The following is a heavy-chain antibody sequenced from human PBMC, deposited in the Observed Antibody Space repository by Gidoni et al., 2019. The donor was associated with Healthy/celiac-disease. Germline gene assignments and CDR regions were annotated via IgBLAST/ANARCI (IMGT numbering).Heavy chain of an antibody. Sequence: QVQLQESGPGLTKPSQTLSLTCTVSGGSISSGGYYWSWIRQHPGKGLECIGYIYYSGSTYYNPSLKSRVTISVDTSKNQFSLKLSSVTAADTAVYYCARAPIGYYDILTGPPTVYYFDYWGQGTLVTVSS. V-gene: IGHV4-31*03. D-gene: IGHD3-9*01. CDR1: GGSISSGGYY. CDR2: IYYSGST. CDR3: ARAPIGYYDILTGPPTVYYFDY. J-gene: IGHJ4*02.